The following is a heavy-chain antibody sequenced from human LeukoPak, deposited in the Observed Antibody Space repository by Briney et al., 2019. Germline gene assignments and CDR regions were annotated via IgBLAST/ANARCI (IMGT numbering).Heavy chain of an antibody. D-gene: IGHD3-10*01. CDR2: INPSGGST. Sequence: ASVKVSCKASGYIFTNYYMHWVRQAPGQGLEWMGTINPSGGSTTYTQKFQGRVTMTRDTSTSTVYMELSSLRSEDTAVYYCARDHGSAYYRAPRHWGQGTLVTVSS. J-gene: IGHJ4*02. V-gene: IGHV1-46*01. CDR1: GYIFTNYY. CDR3: ARDHGSAYYRAPRH.